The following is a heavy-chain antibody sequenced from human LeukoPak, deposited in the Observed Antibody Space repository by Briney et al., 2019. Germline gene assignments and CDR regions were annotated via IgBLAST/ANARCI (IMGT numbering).Heavy chain of an antibody. CDR3: ARYYGVWLGEHYFYNGMDV. D-gene: IGHD3-10*01. Sequence: SETLSLTCTVSGGSISSPYWTWIRQPAGKGLEWIGRFYTSGIANYNPSLKSRVTMSVDTSKNQFSLKVTSVTAADTAIYYCARYYGVWLGEHYFYNGMDVGGQRISVTVSS. J-gene: IGHJ6*02. CDR2: FYTSGIA. V-gene: IGHV4-4*07. CDR1: GGSISSPY.